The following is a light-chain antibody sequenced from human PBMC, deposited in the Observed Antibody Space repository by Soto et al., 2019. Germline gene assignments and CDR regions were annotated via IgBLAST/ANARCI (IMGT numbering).Light chain of an antibody. J-gene: IGLJ2*01. CDR2: DNS. CDR3: QSYDSSLSASV. V-gene: IGLV1-40*01. CDR1: SSNIGSLYN. Sequence: QTVVTQPPSVSGAPGQRVTISCTGTSSNIGSLYNVHWYQQLPGPAPKLLIYDNSNRPSGVPDRFSGSKSGTSASLAITGLQAEDEADYYCQSYDSSLSASVFGGGTKLTVL.